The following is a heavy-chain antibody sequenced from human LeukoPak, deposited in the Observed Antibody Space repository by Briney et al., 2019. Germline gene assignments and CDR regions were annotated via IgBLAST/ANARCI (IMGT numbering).Heavy chain of an antibody. V-gene: IGHV3-53*01. CDR3: AKEGNTVSSLNYYYYYMDV. CDR1: GFTVSSNS. J-gene: IGHJ6*03. Sequence: GGSLRLSCTVSGFTVSSNSMNWVRQAPGRGLEWVSFIYSDNTHYSDSVKGRFTISRDNSKNTLYLQMNSLRAEDTAVYYCAKEGNTVSSLNYYYYYMDVWGKGTTVTVSS. CDR2: IYSDNT. D-gene: IGHD4-17*01.